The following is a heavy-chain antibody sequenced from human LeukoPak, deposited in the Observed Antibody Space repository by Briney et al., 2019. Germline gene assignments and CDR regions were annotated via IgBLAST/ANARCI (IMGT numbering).Heavy chain of an antibody. V-gene: IGHV7-4-1*02. J-gene: IGHJ4*02. Sequence: GASVKVPCKASGYTFTSYAMNWVRRAPGQGLEWMGWINTNTGNPTYAQGFTGRFVFSLDTSVSTAYLQISSLKAEDTAVYYCARVVSSGSQGLYGFDYWGQGTLVTVSS. CDR2: INTNTGNP. CDR1: GYTFTSYA. CDR3: ARVVSSGSQGLYGFDY. D-gene: IGHD1-26*01.